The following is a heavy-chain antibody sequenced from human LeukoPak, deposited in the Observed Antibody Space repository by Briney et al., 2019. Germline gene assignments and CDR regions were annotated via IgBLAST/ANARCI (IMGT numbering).Heavy chain of an antibody. D-gene: IGHD5-24*01. CDR1: GFSVSTNY. CDR2: ISNHGTT. J-gene: IGHJ6*03. V-gene: IGHV3-53*01. Sequence: PGGSLRLSCAASGFSVSTNYMIWVRQAPGMGLECVSVISNHGTTYYADSVKGRFTTSRDNAKNSLFLQTNSLTAGDTAVYFCARNAMGRDDYNDPAFYYYMDVWGKGTTVAISS. CDR3: ARNAMGRDDYNDPAFYYYMDV.